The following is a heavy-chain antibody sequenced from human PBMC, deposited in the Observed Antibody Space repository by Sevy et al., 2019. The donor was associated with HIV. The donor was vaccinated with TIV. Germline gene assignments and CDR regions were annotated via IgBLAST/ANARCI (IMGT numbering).Heavy chain of an antibody. Sequence: GGSLRLSCAASGFTVSSNYMSWVRQAPGKGLEWVSVIYSGGSTYYEDSVKGRFTISRDNSKNTLYLQMNSLRAEATAVYYCAGSDYAKYYYYGMDVWGQGTTVTVSS. CDR1: GFTVSSNY. CDR3: AGSDYAKYYYYGMDV. V-gene: IGHV3-53*01. J-gene: IGHJ6*02. CDR2: IYSGGST. D-gene: IGHD4-17*01.